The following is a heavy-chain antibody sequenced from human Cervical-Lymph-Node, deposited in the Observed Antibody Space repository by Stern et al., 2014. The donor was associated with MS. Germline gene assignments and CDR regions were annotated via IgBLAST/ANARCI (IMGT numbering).Heavy chain of an antibody. D-gene: IGHD3-10*01. CDR2: FIPFLGPS. Sequence: QVQLVESGAEVKKPGSSVKVSCKSSGGSSRGRRTPGPGLEWLGGFIPFLGPSNYAQKFQGRVTITADTSTNTTYLHLSRLTSADTAVYYCARGSGDNWFGPWGQGTLVTVSS. J-gene: IGHJ5*02. V-gene: IGHV1-69*06. CDR1: GGS. CDR3: ARGSGDNWFGP.